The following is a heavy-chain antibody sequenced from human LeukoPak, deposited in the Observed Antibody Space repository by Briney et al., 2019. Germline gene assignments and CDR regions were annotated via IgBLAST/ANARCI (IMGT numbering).Heavy chain of an antibody. J-gene: IGHJ6*02. V-gene: IGHV3-66*02. CDR1: GFTVSSNY. CDR2: IYSGGST. Sequence: PGGSLRLSCAASGFTVSSNYMSWVRQAPGKGLEWVSVIYSGGSTYYADSVKGRFTISRDNSKNTLYLQMNGLRAEDTAVYYCAREGKPSSYYYGMDVWGQGTTVTVSS. CDR3: AREGKPSSYYYGMDV.